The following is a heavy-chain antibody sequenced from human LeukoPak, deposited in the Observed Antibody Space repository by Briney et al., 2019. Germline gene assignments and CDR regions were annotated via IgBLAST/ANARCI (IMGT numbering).Heavy chain of an antibody. D-gene: IGHD3-10*01. J-gene: IGHJ4*02. CDR1: GYSFTNYW. Sequence: GESLKISCKGSGYSFTNYWIAWVRQMPGKGLEWMGFIYPGDSDTRYSPSLQGQVTISADKSITTAYLQWSSLKASDTAMYYCARTFPYGSGSYGYWGQGTLVTVSS. V-gene: IGHV5-51*01. CDR3: ARTFPYGSGSYGY. CDR2: IYPGDSDT.